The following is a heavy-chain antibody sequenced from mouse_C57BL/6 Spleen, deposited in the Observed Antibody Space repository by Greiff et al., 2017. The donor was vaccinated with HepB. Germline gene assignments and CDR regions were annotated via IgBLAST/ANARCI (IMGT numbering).Heavy chain of an antibody. J-gene: IGHJ1*03. CDR1: GFTFSDYG. D-gene: IGHD1-1*01. CDR3: AKGRGWYFDV. CDR2: ISSGSSTI. Sequence: EVKVVESGGGLVKPGGSLKLSCAASGFTFSDYGMHWVRQAPEKGLEWVAYISSGSSTIYYADTVKGRFTISRDNAKNTLFLQMTSLRSEDTAMYYCAKGRGWYFDVWGTGTTVTVSS. V-gene: IGHV5-17*01.